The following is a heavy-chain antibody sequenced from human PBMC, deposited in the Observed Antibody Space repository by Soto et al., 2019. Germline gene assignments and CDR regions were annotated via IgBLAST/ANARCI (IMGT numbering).Heavy chain of an antibody. CDR1: GGSISSYY. Sequence: PSETLSLTCTVSGGSISSYYWSWIRQPPGKGLEWIGYIYYSGSTNYNPSLKSRVTISVDTSKNQFSLKLSSVTAADTAVYYCARVVYNWFDPWGQGTRVTVSS. CDR2: IYYSGST. J-gene: IGHJ5*02. V-gene: IGHV4-59*01. CDR3: ARVVYNWFDP.